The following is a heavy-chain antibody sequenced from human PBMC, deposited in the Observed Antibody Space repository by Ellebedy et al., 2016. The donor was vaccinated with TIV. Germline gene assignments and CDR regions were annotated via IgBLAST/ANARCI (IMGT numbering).Heavy chain of an antibody. CDR1: GDSISSGGYS. Sequence: SETLSLXXAVSGDSISSGGYSWSWIRQPPGKGLEWIGYIYHSGKTYYNPSLESRVTISVDRPKNQLSVRLNSVTAADTAVYYCARVRNYYDSSGYYWPYNWFDPWGQGTLVTVSS. J-gene: IGHJ5*02. D-gene: IGHD3-22*01. CDR2: IYHSGKT. V-gene: IGHV4-30-2*01. CDR3: ARVRNYYDSSGYYWPYNWFDP.